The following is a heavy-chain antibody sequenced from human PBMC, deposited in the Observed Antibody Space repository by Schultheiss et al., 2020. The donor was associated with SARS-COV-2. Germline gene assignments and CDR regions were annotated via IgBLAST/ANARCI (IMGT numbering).Heavy chain of an antibody. CDR3: ARPLSGSYHDAFDI. D-gene: IGHD1-26*01. J-gene: IGHJ3*02. CDR2: IYPGDSDT. Sequence: GGSLRLSCKGSGYSFPNHWIGWVRQMPGKGLEWMGIIYPGDSDTRYSPSFQGQVTISADKSISTAYLQWSSLKASDTAMYYCARPLSGSYHDAFDIWGQGTMVTVSS. CDR1: GYSFPNHW. V-gene: IGHV5-51*01.